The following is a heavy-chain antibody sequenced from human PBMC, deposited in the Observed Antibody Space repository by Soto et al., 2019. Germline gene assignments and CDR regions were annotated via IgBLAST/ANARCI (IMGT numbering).Heavy chain of an antibody. J-gene: IGHJ4*02. Sequence: SETLSLTCAVYGGSFSGYYWNWIRQPPGKGLEWIGEINHSGSTNYNPSLKSRVTISVDTSKNQFSLRLSSVTAADTAVYYCARSGFGEFHDYWGQGTLVTVSS. CDR1: GGSFSGYY. CDR2: INHSGST. V-gene: IGHV4-34*01. CDR3: ARSGFGEFHDY. D-gene: IGHD3-10*01.